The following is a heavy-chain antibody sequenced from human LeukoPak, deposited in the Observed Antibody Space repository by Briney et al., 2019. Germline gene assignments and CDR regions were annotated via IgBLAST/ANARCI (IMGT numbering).Heavy chain of an antibody. J-gene: IGHJ1*01. Sequence: GSLRLSCEVSGFTFSDYIFDWVRQAPGKGLEWIGCIYYSGSTYYNPSLKSRVTISVDTSKNQFPLKLSSVTAADTAVYYCAREGYSSSWFYLQRWGQGTLVTVSS. D-gene: IGHD6-13*01. CDR3: AREGYSSSWFYLQR. CDR1: GFTFSDYI. V-gene: IGHV4-38-2*02. CDR2: IYYSGST.